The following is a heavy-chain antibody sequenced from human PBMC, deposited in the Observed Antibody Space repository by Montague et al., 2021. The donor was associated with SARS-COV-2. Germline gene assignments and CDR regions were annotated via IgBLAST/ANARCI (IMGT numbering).Heavy chain of an antibody. CDR1: GGSFSNYY. CDR2: VNHSGST. D-gene: IGHD1-14*01. J-gene: IGHJ6*02. CDR3: ARAPPLYIAPSGAMDV. Sequence: SETLSLTCAVYGGSFSNYYWSWIRQPPGKGLEWIGEVNHSGSTNYNSSLKSRVTVSVDTSENQFSLNLSSVTAADTAVYYCARAPPLYIAPSGAMDVCGQGTTVTVSS. V-gene: IGHV4-34*01.